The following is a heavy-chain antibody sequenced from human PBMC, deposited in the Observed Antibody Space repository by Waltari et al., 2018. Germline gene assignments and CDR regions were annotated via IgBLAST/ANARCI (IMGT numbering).Heavy chain of an antibody. CDR3: AGSTSPLGYYYYGLDV. V-gene: IGHV1-18*04. Sequence: QVQLEQSGAEVKKPGASVKVSCKASTYRFPNNGVSWVRQAPGQGLEWMGWISGKNGNTKYAQKFQGRVTMTTDTTTSTAYMELRSLRSDDAAVYYCAGSTSPLGYYYYGLDVWGQGTTVTVSS. CDR1: TYRFPNNG. CDR2: ISGKNGNT. D-gene: IGHD1-26*01. J-gene: IGHJ6*02.